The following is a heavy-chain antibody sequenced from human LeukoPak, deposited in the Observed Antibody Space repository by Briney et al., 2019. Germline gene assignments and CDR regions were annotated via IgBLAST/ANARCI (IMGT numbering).Heavy chain of an antibody. CDR3: ARVTTVTIVYYYYYMDV. D-gene: IGHD4-11*01. Sequence: PSETLSLTCTVSGGSISSYYWSWIRQPPGKGLEWIGYIYYSGSTNYNPSLKSRVTISVDTSKNQFSLKLSSVTAADTAVYYCARVTTVTIVYYYYYMDVWGKGTTVTVSS. CDR1: GGSISSYY. V-gene: IGHV4-59*01. J-gene: IGHJ6*03. CDR2: IYYSGST.